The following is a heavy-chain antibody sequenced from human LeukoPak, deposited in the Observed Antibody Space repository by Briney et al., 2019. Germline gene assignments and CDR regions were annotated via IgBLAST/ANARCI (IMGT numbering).Heavy chain of an antibody. J-gene: IGHJ4*02. V-gene: IGHV4-30-4*01. D-gene: IGHD6-13*01. Sequence: SETLSLTCTVSGGSISSGDYYWSWIRQPPGKGLEWIGYIYYSGSTYYNPSLKSRVTISVDTSKNQFSLKLSSVTAAGTAVYYCARTDSGSLRYWGQGTLVTVSS. CDR3: ARTDSGSLRY. CDR1: GGSISSGDYY. CDR2: IYYSGST.